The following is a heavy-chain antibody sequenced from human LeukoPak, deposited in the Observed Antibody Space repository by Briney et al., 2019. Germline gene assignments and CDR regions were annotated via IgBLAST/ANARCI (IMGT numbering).Heavy chain of an antibody. CDR3: AKGRRVRKFEYWFDP. Sequence: PSETLSLTCAVHGGSLSGHYWTWVRQPPGKGLEWIGEIDHTGDTNYQPSLKSRVTMSVDTSKNQVSLKLRSGTAGETAMYYCAKGRRVRKFEYWFDPWGQGTLVTVSS. D-gene: IGHD2-21*01. J-gene: IGHJ5*02. V-gene: IGHV4-34*01. CDR1: GGSLSGHY. CDR2: IDHTGDT.